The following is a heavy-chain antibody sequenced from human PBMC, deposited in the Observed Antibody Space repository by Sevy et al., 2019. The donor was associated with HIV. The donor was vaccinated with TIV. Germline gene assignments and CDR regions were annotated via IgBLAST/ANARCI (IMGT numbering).Heavy chain of an antibody. V-gene: IGHV3-20*04. CDR3: ARDWGNGLDY. CDR2: INWNGGDT. Sequence: GGCLRLSCAASGFTFDNYGMTWVRQAPGKGLEWVSGINWNGGDTGYADSMKGRFTISRDNAKDSLYLQMNSLRAEDTALYYCARDWGNGLDYWGQGTLVTVSS. D-gene: IGHD3-16*01. J-gene: IGHJ4*02. CDR1: GFTFDNYG.